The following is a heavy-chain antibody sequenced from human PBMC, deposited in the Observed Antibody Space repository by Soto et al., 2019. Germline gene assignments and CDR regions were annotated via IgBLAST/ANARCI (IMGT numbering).Heavy chain of an antibody. Sequence: VQLVQSGAEVKKPGASVKVSCKASDKTFLSYGISWVRQGPGQGLEWMGWISPYNGNTNYAQKLQGRVTMTTDTSTSTAYMELMSLRSDDTAVYYCANQIYTVIVFRDWGQGTLVTVSS. CDR3: ANQIYTVIVFRD. V-gene: IGHV1-18*01. CDR1: DKTFLSYG. J-gene: IGHJ4*02. CDR2: ISPYNGNT. D-gene: IGHD5-18*01.